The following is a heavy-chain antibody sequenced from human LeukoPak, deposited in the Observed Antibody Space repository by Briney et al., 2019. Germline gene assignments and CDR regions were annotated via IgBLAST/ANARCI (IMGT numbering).Heavy chain of an antibody. CDR1: GFTFSSYA. J-gene: IGHJ6*02. D-gene: IGHD4-17*01. CDR3: AKGQDYGDYRYYFYGMDV. Sequence: PGGSLRLSCAASGFTFSSYAMSWVRRAPGKGLEWVSAISGSGGSTYYADSVKGRFTISRDNSKNTLYLQMNSLRAEDTAVYYCAKGQDYGDYRYYFYGMDVWGQGTTVTVSS. CDR2: ISGSGGST. V-gene: IGHV3-23*01.